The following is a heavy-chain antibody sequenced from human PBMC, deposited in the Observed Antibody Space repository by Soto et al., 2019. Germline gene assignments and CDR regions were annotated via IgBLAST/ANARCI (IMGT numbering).Heavy chain of an antibody. CDR2: IYHRGAT. Sequence: PSESLSLTCSVSGCSINRGYYWGWSRRAPGEGLEWMGGIYHRGATYYAPSLKARAAISLDTYNNHFTLRLTSVTVADTAIYYCAGYQYDSSGHDYEHWGQGALVTVSS. J-gene: IGHJ4*02. CDR3: AGYQYDSSGHDYEH. D-gene: IGHD3-22*01. V-gene: IGHV4-38-2*01. CDR1: GCSINRGYY.